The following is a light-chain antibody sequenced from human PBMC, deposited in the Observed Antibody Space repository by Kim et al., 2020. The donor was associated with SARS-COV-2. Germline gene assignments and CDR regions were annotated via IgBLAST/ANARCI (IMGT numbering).Light chain of an antibody. J-gene: IGLJ2*01. Sequence: QSVLTQPPSASGTPGQRITVSCSGSSSNIGNYYVYWYQQLPGTAPKLLIYRSNQRPSGVPDRFSGSKSGTSAFLAISGLRSEDEADYYCATWDNSLRGVVFGGGTQLTVL. V-gene: IGLV1-47*01. CDR2: RSN. CDR1: SSNIGNYY. CDR3: ATWDNSLRGVV.